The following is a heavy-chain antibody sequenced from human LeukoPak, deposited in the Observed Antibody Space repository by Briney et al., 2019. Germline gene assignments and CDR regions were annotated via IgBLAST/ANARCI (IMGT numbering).Heavy chain of an antibody. CDR2: ISSSGSTI. Sequence: GGSLRLSCAASGFTFSSYEINWVRQAPGKGLEWVSYISSSGSTIYYADSVKGRFTISRDNATNSLYLQMNSLRAEDTAVYYCAKGSLNYYGSGSYYNGYNWFDPWGQGTLVTVSS. CDR3: AKGSLNYYGSGSYYNGYNWFDP. D-gene: IGHD3-10*01. J-gene: IGHJ5*02. V-gene: IGHV3-48*03. CDR1: GFTFSSYE.